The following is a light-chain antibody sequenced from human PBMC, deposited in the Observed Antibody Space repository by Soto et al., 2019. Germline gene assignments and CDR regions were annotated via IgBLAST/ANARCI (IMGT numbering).Light chain of an antibody. CDR1: QDISNY. CDR2: DAS. J-gene: IGKJ5*01. CDR3: QQSYSTPYT. V-gene: IGKV1-39*01. Sequence: DIQMTQSPSSLSASVGDRVTITCQASQDISNYLNWYQQKPGKAPKXLIYDASNLETGVPSRFSGSGSGTDFTLTISSLQPEDFETYDGQQSYSTPYTFGQGTRLEI.